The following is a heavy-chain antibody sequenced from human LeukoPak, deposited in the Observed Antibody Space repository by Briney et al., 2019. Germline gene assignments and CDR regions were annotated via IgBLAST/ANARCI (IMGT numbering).Heavy chain of an antibody. CDR3: ARIGSPLLWFGPPDY. CDR2: IYYSGST. Sequence: SETLSLTCTVSGGSISSYYWSWIRQPPGKGLEWIGYIYYSGSTNYNPSLKSRVTISVDTSKNQFSLKLSSVTAADTAVYYCARIGSPLLWFGPPDYWGQGTLVTVSS. CDR1: GGSISSYY. D-gene: IGHD3-10*01. V-gene: IGHV4-59*08. J-gene: IGHJ4*02.